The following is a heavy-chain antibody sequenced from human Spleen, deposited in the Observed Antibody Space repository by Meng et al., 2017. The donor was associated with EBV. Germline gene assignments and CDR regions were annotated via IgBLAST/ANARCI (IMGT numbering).Heavy chain of an antibody. Sequence: QVQLVESGGGLVKPGGSXXXXCAASGFTFSDYYMSWIRQAPGKGLEWVSYIGSSGSTIYYADSVKGRFTISRDNAKNSLYLQMNSLRAEDTAVYYCARIEHSSAWLFDYWGQGTLVTVSS. CDR1: GFTFSDYY. V-gene: IGHV3-11*01. CDR2: IGSSGSTI. J-gene: IGHJ4*02. D-gene: IGHD6-19*01. CDR3: ARIEHSSAWLFDY.